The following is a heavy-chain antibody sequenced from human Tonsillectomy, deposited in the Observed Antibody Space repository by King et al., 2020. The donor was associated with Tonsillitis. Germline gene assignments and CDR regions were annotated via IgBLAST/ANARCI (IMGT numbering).Heavy chain of an antibody. CDR3: AAAADITYYFDY. Sequence: VQLQESGPGLVKPSETLSLTCTVSAYSISSGYYWGWIRQPPGKGLEWIGSIYESGSTYYNPSLKSRVTISIDTSKNQFSLRRSNVTAADTAVYYCAAAADITYYFDYWGQGTLVTVSS. CDR1: AYSISSGYY. V-gene: IGHV4-38-2*02. D-gene: IGHD6-13*01. CDR2: IYESGST. J-gene: IGHJ4*02.